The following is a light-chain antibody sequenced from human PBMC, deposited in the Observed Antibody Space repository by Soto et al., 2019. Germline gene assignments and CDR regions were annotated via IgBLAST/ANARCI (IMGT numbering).Light chain of an antibody. CDR3: QQYYSYPQT. Sequence: DVQITQSPSSLSASVGDRVTITCRASQSISRNLNWYQQKPGKAPNLLIYGASSLQSGVPSRFSGSGSGTDFTLTINSLQPEDFATYYCQQYYSYPQTFGQGTKVDIK. J-gene: IGKJ1*01. V-gene: IGKV1-39*01. CDR1: QSISRN. CDR2: GAS.